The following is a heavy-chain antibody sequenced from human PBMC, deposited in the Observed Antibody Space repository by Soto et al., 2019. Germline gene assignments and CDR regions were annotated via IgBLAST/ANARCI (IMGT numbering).Heavy chain of an antibody. CDR1: GGTFSSYA. J-gene: IGHJ6*02. D-gene: IGHD2-15*01. CDR2: IIPIFGTA. Sequence: ASVKVSCKASGGTFSSYAISWVRQAPGQGLEWMGGIIPIFGTANYAQKFQGRVTITADESTSTAYMELSSLSSEDTAVYYCARGNTPVHGVVVVVAAADYYYGMDVWGQGTTVTVSS. V-gene: IGHV1-69*13. CDR3: ARGNTPVHGVVVVVAAADYYYGMDV.